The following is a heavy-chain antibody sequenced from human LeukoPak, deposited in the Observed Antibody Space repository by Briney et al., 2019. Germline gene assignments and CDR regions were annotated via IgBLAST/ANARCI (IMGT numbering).Heavy chain of an antibody. CDR1: GATFSSST. Sequence: ASLKPSCKTSGATFSSSTITSGRGSPGQGLKGRRGIVQMFNTANYAPKFQGRVTITANKTTNTAYMELTRLRSEDTAVYFCARGDCSSSSCYVGLDSWGPGTLVTVSS. CDR3: ARGDCSSSSCYVGLDS. D-gene: IGHD2-2*01. V-gene: IGHV1-69*06. J-gene: IGHJ4*02. CDR2: IVQMFNTA.